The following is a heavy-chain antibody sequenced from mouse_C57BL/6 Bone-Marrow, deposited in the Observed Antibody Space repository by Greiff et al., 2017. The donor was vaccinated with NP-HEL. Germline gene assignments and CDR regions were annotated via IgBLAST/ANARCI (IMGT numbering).Heavy chain of an antibody. CDR3: ARSPAGYTFDY. D-gene: IGHD2-2*01. J-gene: IGHJ2*01. Sequence: QVQLQQPGAELVKPGASVKLSCKASGYTFTSYWMHWVKQRPGQGLEWIGMIHPNSGSTNYNEKFKSKATLTVDKSSSTAYMQLSSLTSEDSAVYYCARSPAGYTFDYWGQGTTLTVSS. CDR1: GYTFTSYW. V-gene: IGHV1-64*01. CDR2: IHPNSGST.